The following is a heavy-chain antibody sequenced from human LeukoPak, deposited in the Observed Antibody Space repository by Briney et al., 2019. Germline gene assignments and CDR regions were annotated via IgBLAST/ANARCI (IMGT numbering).Heavy chain of an antibody. Sequence: SVKVSCTASGYTFTSYYMHWVRQAPGQGLEWMGGIIPIFGTANYAQKFQGRVTITADESTSTAYMELSSLRSEDTAVYYCARARVSTLTYFDYWGQGTLVTVSS. V-gene: IGHV1-69*13. CDR1: GYTFTSYY. D-gene: IGHD5/OR15-5a*01. CDR2: IIPIFGTA. J-gene: IGHJ4*02. CDR3: ARARVSTLTYFDY.